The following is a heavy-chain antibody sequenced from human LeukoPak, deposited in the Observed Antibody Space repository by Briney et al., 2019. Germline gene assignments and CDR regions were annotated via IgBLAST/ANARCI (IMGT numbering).Heavy chain of an antibody. CDR3: ARDSSGYAYYFVY. CDR2: FYYSGST. Sequence: PSETLSLTCTVSGGSISGYYWSWIRQPPGKGLEWIGYFYYSGSTNYNPSLKSRVTISADTSKNQFSLKLTSVTAADTAVYYCARDSSGYAYYFVYWGQGTLLTVSS. D-gene: IGHD5-12*01. CDR1: GGSISGYY. V-gene: IGHV4-59*01. J-gene: IGHJ4*02.